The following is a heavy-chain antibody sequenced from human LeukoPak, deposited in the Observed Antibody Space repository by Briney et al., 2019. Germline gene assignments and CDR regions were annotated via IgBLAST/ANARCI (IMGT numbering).Heavy chain of an antibody. D-gene: IGHD6-13*01. CDR3: ARETTGAGTARPFDY. CDR1: GGSFSGYY. V-gene: IGHV4-34*01. J-gene: IGHJ4*02. Sequence: PSETLSLTCAVYGGSFSGYYWSWIRQPPGKGLEWIGEINHSGSTNYNPSLKSRVTISVDTSKNQFSLMLGSVTAADTAVYFCARETTGAGTARPFDYWGQGTLVTVSS. CDR2: INHSGST.